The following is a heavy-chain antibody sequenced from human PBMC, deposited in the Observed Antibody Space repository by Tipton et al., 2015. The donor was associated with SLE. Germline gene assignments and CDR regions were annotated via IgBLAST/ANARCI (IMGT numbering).Heavy chain of an antibody. CDR2: IYYSGST. V-gene: IGHV4-59*12. D-gene: IGHD6-13*01. CDR1: GGSISSYY. Sequence: TLSLTCTVSGGSISSYYWSWIRQPPGKGLEWIGYIYYSGSTNYNPSLKSRVTISVDTSKNQFSLKLSSVTAADTAVYYCARLFYSSSSTGAFDIWGQGTMVTVSS. CDR3: ARLFYSSSSTGAFDI. J-gene: IGHJ3*02.